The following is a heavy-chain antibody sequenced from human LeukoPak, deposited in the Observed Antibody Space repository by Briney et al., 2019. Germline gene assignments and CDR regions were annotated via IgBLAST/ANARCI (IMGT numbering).Heavy chain of an antibody. V-gene: IGHV4-4*08. D-gene: IGHD6-13*01. CDR3: ARGYVSSWSSLST. CDR2: IYTSGST. J-gene: IGHJ5*02. Sequence: SETLSLTCTVSGGSISSYYWSWIRQPPGKGLEWIGRIYTSGSTNYNPSLKSRVTISVDTSKNQFSLKLSSVTAADTAVYYCARGYVSSWSSLSTWGQGTLVTVSS. CDR1: GGSISSYY.